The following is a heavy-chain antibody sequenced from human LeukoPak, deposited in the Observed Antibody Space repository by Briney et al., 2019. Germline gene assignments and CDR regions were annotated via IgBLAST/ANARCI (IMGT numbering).Heavy chain of an antibody. CDR1: GGTFSSYA. V-gene: IGHV1-69*13. D-gene: IGHD3-10*01. J-gene: IGHJ4*02. CDR3: ARLGFGELLSPIDY. CDR2: IIPIFGTA. Sequence: ASVKVSCKASGGTFSSYAISWVRQAPGQGLEWMGGIIPIFGTANYAQKFQGRVTITADESTSTAYMELSSLRSEDTAVYYCARLGFGELLSPIDYWGQGTLVTVSS.